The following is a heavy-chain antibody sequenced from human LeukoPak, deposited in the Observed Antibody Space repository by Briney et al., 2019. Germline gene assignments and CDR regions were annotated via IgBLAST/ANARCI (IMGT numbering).Heavy chain of an antibody. J-gene: IGHJ5*02. CDR3: AGERITIFGVVIPGHH. Sequence: SETLSLTCTVSGGSISSSSYYWGWIRQPPGKGLEWIGSIYYSGSTYYNPSLKSRVTISVDTSKNQFSLKLSSVTAADTAAYYCAGERITIFGVVIPGHHWGQGTLVTVSS. V-gene: IGHV4-39*07. D-gene: IGHD3-3*01. CDR2: IYYSGST. CDR1: GGSISSSSYY.